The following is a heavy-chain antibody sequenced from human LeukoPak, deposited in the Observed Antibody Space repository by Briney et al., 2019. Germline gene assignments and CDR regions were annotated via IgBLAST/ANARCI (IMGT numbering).Heavy chain of an antibody. J-gene: IGHJ4*02. Sequence: GGSLRLSCAASGFTFSTYGMHWVRQAPGKGLEWVAAIWNDGSNKYYGDSVKGRFTISRDNSKSTLYLQMNSLRTEDTAVYYCARAVGPFDYWGQGTLVTVSS. CDR1: GFTFSTYG. CDR2: IWNDGSNK. D-gene: IGHD2-15*01. CDR3: ARAVGPFDY. V-gene: IGHV3-33*01.